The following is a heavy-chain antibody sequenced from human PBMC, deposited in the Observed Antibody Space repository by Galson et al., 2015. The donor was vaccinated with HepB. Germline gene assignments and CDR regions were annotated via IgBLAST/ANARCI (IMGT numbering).Heavy chain of an antibody. CDR3: AKDGIMVANNPYHFHY. Sequence: SLRLSCAASGFTVSSNYMSWVRQAPGKGLEWVSVIYSGGSTYYADSVKGRFTISRDNSKNTLLLRLNSLRAEDTAMYFCAKDGIMVANNPYHFHYWGQGTLVTVSS. CDR2: IYSGGST. CDR1: GFTVSSNY. V-gene: IGHV3-53*01. J-gene: IGHJ4*02. D-gene: IGHD2-15*01.